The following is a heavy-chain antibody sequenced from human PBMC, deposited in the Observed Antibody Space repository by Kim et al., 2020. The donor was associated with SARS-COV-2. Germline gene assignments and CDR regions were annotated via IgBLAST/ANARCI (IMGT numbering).Heavy chain of an antibody. J-gene: IGHJ4*02. CDR1: GGSISSSSYY. V-gene: IGHV4-39*01. Sequence: SETLSLTCTVSGGSISSSSYYWGWIRQPPGKGLEWIGRIDYSGSTYYNPSLKSRVTISGDTSKNQFSLKLSSVTAADTSVYYCARRVRRGVVAATPRLFVLGGQRTLLTVST. D-gene: IGHD2-15*01. CDR3: ARRVRRGVVAATPRLFVL. CDR2: IDYSGST.